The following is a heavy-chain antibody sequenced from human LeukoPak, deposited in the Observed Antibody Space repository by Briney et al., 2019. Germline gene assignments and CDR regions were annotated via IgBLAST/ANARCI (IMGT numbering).Heavy chain of an antibody. CDR3: ARVVFGEVDLFDP. V-gene: IGHV4-30-4*01. CDR2: IYYSGTT. J-gene: IGHJ5*02. D-gene: IGHD3-10*01. Sequence: PSQTLSHTCAVSGGSISSGPHYWSWIRQPPGKGLEWIGYIYYSGTTYYNPSLKSRVTISVDTYKNQFALKLSSVTAADTAVYYCARVVFGEVDLFDPWGQGTLVTVSS. CDR1: GGSISSGPHY.